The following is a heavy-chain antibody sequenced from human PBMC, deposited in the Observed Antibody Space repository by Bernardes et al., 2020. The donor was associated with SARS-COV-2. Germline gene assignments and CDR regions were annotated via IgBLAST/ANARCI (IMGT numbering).Heavy chain of an antibody. J-gene: IGHJ6*02. V-gene: IGHV1-2*02. Sequence: ASVKVSCKASGYTFTGYYMHWVRQAPGQGLEWMGWINPNSGGTNYAQKFQGRVTMTRDTSISTAYLELSSLRSDDTAVYYCASYSSSWYGLYPTRYYYGVDVWGQGTTVTVSS. CDR1: GYTFTGYY. D-gene: IGHD6-13*01. CDR2: INPNSGGT. CDR3: ASYSSSWYGLYPTRYYYGVDV.